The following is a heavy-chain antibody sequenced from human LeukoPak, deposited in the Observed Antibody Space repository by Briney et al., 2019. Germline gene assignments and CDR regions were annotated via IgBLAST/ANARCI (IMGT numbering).Heavy chain of an antibody. Sequence: ASVTVSCKASGYTFTSYGLSGVRQAPGQGGEWMGWGSAYNGNTNYAQKTHGRLTMTTDTSTSTAYMELRSLRSDDTAVYYCARDTLSIFGVVRAAREGDYWGQGTLVTVSS. CDR1: GYTFTSYG. V-gene: IGHV1-18*01. J-gene: IGHJ4*02. CDR2: GSAYNGNT. D-gene: IGHD3-3*01. CDR3: ARDTLSIFGVVRAAREGDY.